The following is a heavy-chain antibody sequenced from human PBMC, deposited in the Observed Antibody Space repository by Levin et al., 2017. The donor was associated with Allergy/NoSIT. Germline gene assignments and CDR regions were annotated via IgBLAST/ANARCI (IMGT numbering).Heavy chain of an antibody. CDR1: GFTFDDYA. Sequence: GGSLRLSCAASGFTFDDYAMHWVRQAPGKGLEWVSGISWNSGSIGYADSVKGRFTISRDNAKNFLYLQMNSLRAEDTALYYCAKGGGGYCSSTSCYGWEDWFDPWGQGTLVTVSS. D-gene: IGHD2-2*01. V-gene: IGHV3-9*01. J-gene: IGHJ5*02. CDR3: AKGGGGYCSSTSCYGWEDWFDP. CDR2: ISWNSGSI.